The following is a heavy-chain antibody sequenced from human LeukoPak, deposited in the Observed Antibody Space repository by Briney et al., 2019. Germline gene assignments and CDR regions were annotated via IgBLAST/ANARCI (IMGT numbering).Heavy chain of an antibody. V-gene: IGHV3-33*06. J-gene: IGHJ3*02. CDR2: IWYDGSNK. CDR1: GFTFSSYG. D-gene: IGHD3-10*01. CDR3: ANHPSGRGEDAFDI. Sequence: GGSLRLSCAASGFTFSSYGMHWVRQAPGKGLEWVAVIWYDGSNKYYADSVKGRFTISRDNSKNTLYLQMNSLRAEDTAVYYCANHPSGRGEDAFDIWGQGTMVTVSS.